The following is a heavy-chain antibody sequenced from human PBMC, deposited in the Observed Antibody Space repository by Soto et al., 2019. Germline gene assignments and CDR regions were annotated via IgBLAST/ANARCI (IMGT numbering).Heavy chain of an antibody. J-gene: IGHJ2*01. D-gene: IGHD5-18*01. Sequence: QVQLQESGPRLVTPSETLTLTCSLSGGSITNHYWGWIRQPPGKGLEFIGRIYPSGRAHYNPSLQIRVTMSVDTSKNHFSLKVNSVTAADTAIYYCARDYDVNTAVDYWYFDLWGRGTLVTVSS. V-gene: IGHV4-4*07. CDR3: ARDYDVNTAVDYWYFDL. CDR2: IYPSGRA. CDR1: GGSITNHY.